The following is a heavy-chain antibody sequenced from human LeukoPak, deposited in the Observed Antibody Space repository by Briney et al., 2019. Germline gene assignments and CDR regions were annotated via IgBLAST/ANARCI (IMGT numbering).Heavy chain of an antibody. CDR3: ARDGIYSRNFDAFDI. J-gene: IGHJ3*02. CDR2: INPNSGGT. V-gene: IGHV1-2*02. CDR1: GYTFTAYY. Sequence: ASVKVSCKASGYTFTAYYMHWVRQAPGQGPEWMEWINPNSGGTDYAQKFQGRVTMTRDTSISTACMELSSLTSDDTAVYYCARDGIYSRNFDAFDIWGQGTMVTVSS. D-gene: IGHD6-13*01.